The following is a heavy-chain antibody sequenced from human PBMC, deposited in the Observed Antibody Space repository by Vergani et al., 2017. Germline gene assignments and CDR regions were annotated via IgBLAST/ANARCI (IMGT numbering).Heavy chain of an antibody. CDR2: INHSGST. CDR1: GGSFSGYY. V-gene: IGHV4-34*01. CDR3: ARSRVNGGLYYYYYGMDV. D-gene: IGHD4-23*01. J-gene: IGHJ6*02. Sequence: QVQLQQWGAGLLKPSETLSLTCAVYGGSFSGYYWSWIRQPPGKGLEWIGEINHSGSTNYNPSLKSRVTISVDTSKNQFSLKLSSVTAADTAVYYCARSRVNGGLYYYYYGMDVWGQGTTVTVSS.